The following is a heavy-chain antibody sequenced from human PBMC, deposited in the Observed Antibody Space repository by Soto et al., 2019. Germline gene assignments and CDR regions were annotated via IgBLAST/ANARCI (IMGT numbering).Heavy chain of an antibody. CDR3: ARWVGYGDE. D-gene: IGHD5-12*01. J-gene: IGHJ4*02. V-gene: IGHV3-23*01. Sequence: EVQLLESGGGLAQPGGSLRLSCAASGFTFSTYSMAWVRQAPGKGLAWVSGLSGGGANTFYADPVKGRFTISVDNSKNKVYLPMTSLRVENTAVYYCARWVGYGDEWGQGTLVTVSS. CDR2: LSGGGANT. CDR1: GFTFSTYS.